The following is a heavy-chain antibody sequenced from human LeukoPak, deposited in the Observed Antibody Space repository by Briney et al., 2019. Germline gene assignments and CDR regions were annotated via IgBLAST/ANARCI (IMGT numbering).Heavy chain of an antibody. CDR3: AIRRYIRGVIPGNWFDP. CDR1: GGSFSGYY. V-gene: IGHV4-34*01. D-gene: IGHD3-10*01. CDR2: INHSGST. Sequence: PSETLSLTCAVYGGSFSGYYWSWIRQPPGKGLEWIGEINHSGSTNYNPSLKSRVTISVDTSKNQFSLKLSSVTAADTAVYYCAIRRYIRGVIPGNWFDPWGQGTLVTVSS. J-gene: IGHJ5*02.